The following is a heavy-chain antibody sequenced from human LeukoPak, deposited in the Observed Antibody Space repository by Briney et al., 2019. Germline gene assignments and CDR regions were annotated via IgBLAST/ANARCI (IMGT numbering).Heavy chain of an antibody. D-gene: IGHD2-15*01. CDR1: GVTLSSYG. CDR2: IWYDGSNQ. CDR3: AKGDIPDPFEH. J-gene: IGHJ4*02. Sequence: GESLRPSCTASGVTLSSYGMHWVGQAPGKGLEWVAVIWYDGSNQQYADSVKGRFTISRDNSGNTVFLQMNSLSPEDTAVYYCAKGDIPDPFEHWGLGTLVTVSS. V-gene: IGHV3-33*06.